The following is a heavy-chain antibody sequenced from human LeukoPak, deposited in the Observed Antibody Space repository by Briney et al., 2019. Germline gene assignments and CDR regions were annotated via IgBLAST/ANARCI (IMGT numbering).Heavy chain of an antibody. Sequence: GGSLRLSCAASGFTFSNYGMHWVRQAPGKGLEWVTFIHYDGSNKYYADSVEGRFTISRDNSKNTLYLQMNSLRAEDTAVYYCAKDSSPLIAAAGPYYFDYWGQGTLVTVSS. CDR3: AKDSSPLIAAAGPYYFDY. V-gene: IGHV3-30*02. CDR2: IHYDGSNK. J-gene: IGHJ4*02. CDR1: GFTFSNYG. D-gene: IGHD6-13*01.